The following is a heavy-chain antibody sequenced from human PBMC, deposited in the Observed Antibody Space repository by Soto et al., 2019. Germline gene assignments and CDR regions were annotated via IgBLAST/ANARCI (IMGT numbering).Heavy chain of an antibody. D-gene: IGHD1-26*01. CDR2: ISSSASTS. J-gene: IGHJ4*02. CDR1: GFTFDNYE. V-gene: IGHV3-48*03. CDR3: AKEATNINNFDY. Sequence: PGGSLRLSSKASGFTFDNYEMNWVRQAPGKGLEWLSYISSSASTSNYAGSVKGRFTISRDNAKNSLYLQMNSLRVEDTAVYYCAKEATNINNFDYWGQGTPVTVSS.